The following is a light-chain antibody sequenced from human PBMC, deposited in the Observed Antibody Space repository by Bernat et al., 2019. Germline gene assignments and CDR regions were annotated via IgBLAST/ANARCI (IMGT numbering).Light chain of an antibody. Sequence: QSVLTQPPSVSGAPGQRVTISCTGSSSNIGAGYDVHWYQHLPGTAPKLLIYGNSNRPSGVPDRFSGSKSGTSASLAITGLQAEDEADYYCQSYDSSLGGSRVFGGGTKLTVL. V-gene: IGLV1-40*01. CDR2: GNS. CDR1: SSNIGAGYD. J-gene: IGLJ3*02. CDR3: QSYDSSLGGSRV.